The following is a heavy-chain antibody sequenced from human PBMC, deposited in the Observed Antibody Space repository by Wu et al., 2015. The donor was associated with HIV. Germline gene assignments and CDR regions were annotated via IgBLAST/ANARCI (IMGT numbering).Heavy chain of an antibody. D-gene: IGHD1-14*01. CDR1: GYTFRSYG. V-gene: IGHV1-18*01. J-gene: IGHJ5*02. CDR3: ATLSQNHLASPP. CDR2: ISAYNGNT. Sequence: QVHLVQSGPEVKKPGASVKVSCKSSGYTFRSYGFSWVRQAPGQGLEWLAWISAYNGNTNYAEEFQGRVTITADESTSTAYMELSSLRSEDTAVYYCATLSQNHLASPPWGRGNSGHRLL.